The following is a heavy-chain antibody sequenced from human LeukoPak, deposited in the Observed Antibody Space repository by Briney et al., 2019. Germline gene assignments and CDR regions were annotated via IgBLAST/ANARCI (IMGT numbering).Heavy chain of an antibody. CDR1: GFTFGSYG. D-gene: IGHD3-10*01. J-gene: IGHJ4*02. CDR2: IRSDGSNK. CDR3: AKDDAWLRFGE. V-gene: IGHV3-30*02. Sequence: PGGSLRLSCAASGFTFGSYGMHWVRQAPGKGLEWVTFIRSDGSNKYYADSVKGRFTISRDNSKNTLYLEVISLTAEDTAVYYCAKDDAWLRFGEWSQGTLVTVSS.